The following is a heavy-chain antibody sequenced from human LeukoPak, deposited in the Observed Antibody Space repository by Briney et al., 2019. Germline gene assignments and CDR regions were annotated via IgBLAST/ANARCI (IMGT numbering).Heavy chain of an antibody. CDR1: GGSISSYY. Sequence: PSETLSLTCTVSGGSISSYYWSWIRQPAGKGLEWIGRIYTSASTNYNPSLKSRVTISVDTSKNQFSLKLSSVTAADTAVYYCATHPKSGASDYWGQGTLVTVSS. CDR2: IYTSAST. CDR3: ATHPKSGASDY. V-gene: IGHV4-4*07. D-gene: IGHD3-10*01. J-gene: IGHJ4*02.